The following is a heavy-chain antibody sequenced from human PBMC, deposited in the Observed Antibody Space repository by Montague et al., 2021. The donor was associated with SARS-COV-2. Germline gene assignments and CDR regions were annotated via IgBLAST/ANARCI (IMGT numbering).Heavy chain of an antibody. V-gene: IGHV4-4*02. Sequence: SETLSLTCAVSGGSISSSNWWSWVRQPPGKGLEWIGEIYHSGSTYYNPSLKSRVTISVDTSKNQFSLKLSSVTAADTAVYYCARAAPWSFRDILTGYYYYYGMDVWGQGTTVTVSS. D-gene: IGHD3-9*01. CDR3: ARAAPWSFRDILTGYYYYYGMDV. CDR2: IYHSGST. J-gene: IGHJ6*02. CDR1: GGSISSSNW.